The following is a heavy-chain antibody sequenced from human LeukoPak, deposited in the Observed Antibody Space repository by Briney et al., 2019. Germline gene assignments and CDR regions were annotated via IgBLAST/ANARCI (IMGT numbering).Heavy chain of an antibody. CDR1: GGSISSYY. CDR3: ARDFGDTDAIDI. Sequence: PSETLSLTCTVSGGSISSYYWSWIRQPPEKGLEWIGYIYYSGSTNYNPSLKSRVTISVDTSKNQFSLKLSSVTAADTAVYCVARDFGDTDAIDIWGQGTMVTVSS. J-gene: IGHJ3*02. D-gene: IGHD3-10*01. CDR2: IYYSGST. V-gene: IGHV4-59*01.